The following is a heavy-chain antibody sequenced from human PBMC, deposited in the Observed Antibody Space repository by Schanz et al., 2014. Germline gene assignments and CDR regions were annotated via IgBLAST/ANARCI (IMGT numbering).Heavy chain of an antibody. D-gene: IGHD4-17*01. V-gene: IGHV3-30-3*01. CDR3: AREKSSDYYPAVTYYIDV. CDR2: ISHDGHRD. CDR1: GFTFHTYD. J-gene: IGHJ6*03. Sequence: VHLEESGGGVVQPGRSLRLSCAASGFTFHTYDMHWVRQAPGKGLEWVAQISHDGHRDFYADSVKGRFTVSRDNTWKTLSLQMNSLRSDDTAIYHCAREKSSDYYPAVTYYIDVWGKGTTVTVSS.